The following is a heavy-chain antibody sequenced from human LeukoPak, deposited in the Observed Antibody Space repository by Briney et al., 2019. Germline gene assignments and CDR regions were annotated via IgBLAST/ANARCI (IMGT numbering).Heavy chain of an antibody. D-gene: IGHD2-15*01. J-gene: IGHJ5*02. CDR1: GGSFSGYY. Sequence: PSETLSLTCAVYGGSFSGYYWSWIRQPPGKGLEWIGEINHSGSTNYNPSLKSRVTISVDTSKNQLSLRLTSVTAADTAVYYCARHPFAAPFDRWGRGTLVTVSS. CDR2: INHSGST. CDR3: ARHPFAAPFDR. V-gene: IGHV4-34*01.